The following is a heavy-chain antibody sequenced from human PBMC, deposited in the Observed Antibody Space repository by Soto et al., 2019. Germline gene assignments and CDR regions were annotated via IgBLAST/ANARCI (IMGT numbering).Heavy chain of an antibody. V-gene: IGHV4-59*01. CDR1: GGPISSYY. D-gene: IGHD6-19*01. CDR3: ARVKVRTAVALDY. CDR2: IYYSGST. J-gene: IGHJ4*02. Sequence: PSETLSLTCTVSGGPISSYYWSWIRQPPGKGLEWIGYIYYSGSTNYNPSLKSRVTISVDTSKNQFSLELSSVTAADTAVYYCARVKVRTAVALDYWGQGTLVTVSS.